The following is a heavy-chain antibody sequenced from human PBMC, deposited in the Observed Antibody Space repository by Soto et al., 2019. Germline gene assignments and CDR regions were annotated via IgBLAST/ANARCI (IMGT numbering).Heavy chain of an antibody. CDR1: GGSISSGDYY. CDR3: ARDVYDSSGHRYDY. J-gene: IGHJ4*02. Sequence: SETLSLTCTVSGGSISSGDYYWSWFRQPPGKGLEWIGYIYYTGSAYYNPSLRSRVTMSVDTSKNQFSLKLNSVTAADTAVYYCARDVYDSSGHRYDYWGQGTQVTVSS. D-gene: IGHD3-22*01. V-gene: IGHV4-30-4*01. CDR2: IYYTGSA.